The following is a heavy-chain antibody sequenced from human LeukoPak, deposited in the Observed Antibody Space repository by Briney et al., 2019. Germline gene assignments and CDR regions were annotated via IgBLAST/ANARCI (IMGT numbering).Heavy chain of an antibody. D-gene: IGHD6-19*01. CDR1: GGSFCGYY. Sequence: PSETLSLTCAVYGGSFCGYYWSWIRQPPGKGLEWIGEINHSGSTNYNPSLKSRVTISVDTSKNQFSLKLSSVTVADTAVYYCARGHRYSSGWYVLDYWGQGTLVTVSS. J-gene: IGHJ4*02. V-gene: IGHV4-34*01. CDR3: ARGHRYSSGWYVLDY. CDR2: INHSGST.